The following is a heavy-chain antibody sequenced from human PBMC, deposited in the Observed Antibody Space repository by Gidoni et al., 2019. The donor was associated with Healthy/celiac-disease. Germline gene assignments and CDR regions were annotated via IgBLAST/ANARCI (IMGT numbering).Heavy chain of an antibody. D-gene: IGHD2-2*01. V-gene: IGHV3-9*01. J-gene: IGHJ4*02. CDR2: IRWNSVSI. Sequence: EVQLVESGGGMVQPGRSLRLSCAASGFTFDDYAMPWVRQAPGQGLEWVSGIRWNSVSIGYADSVKGRFTISRDNAKNSLYLQMNSLRAEDTALYCCAKGRDIVVVPAAMGDWGQGTLVTVSS. CDR1: GFTFDDYA. CDR3: AKGRDIVVVPAAMGD.